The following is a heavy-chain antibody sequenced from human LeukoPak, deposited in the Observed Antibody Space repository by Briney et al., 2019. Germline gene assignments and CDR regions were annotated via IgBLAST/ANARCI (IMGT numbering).Heavy chain of an antibody. D-gene: IGHD1-14*01. CDR3: ARGVEPLAANTLAY. J-gene: IGHJ4*02. V-gene: IGHV3-53*01. CDR2: LYSDGNT. CDR1: GLTVITND. Sequence: PGGSLRLFCAASGLTVITNDMTWVRQAPGKGLEWVSVLYSDGNTKYADSVQGRFTISRDNSKNTLYLEMNSLSPDDTAVYYCARGVEPLAANTLAYWGQGTLVTVSS.